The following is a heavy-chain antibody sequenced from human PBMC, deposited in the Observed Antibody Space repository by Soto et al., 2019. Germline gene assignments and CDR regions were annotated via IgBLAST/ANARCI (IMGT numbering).Heavy chain of an antibody. D-gene: IGHD2-2*01. Sequence: EVQLVQSGAEVKKPGESLKISCKGSGYSFTSYWIGWVRQMPGKGLEWMGNIYPGDSDTRYSPSFQGQVTISADKAISTADLQWSSLKASDTAMYYCPRLGGYCSITKCYGGGDYWGQGTLVTVAA. CDR1: GYSFTSYW. CDR3: PRLGGYCSITKCYGGGDY. CDR2: IYPGDSDT. V-gene: IGHV5-51*03. J-gene: IGHJ4*02.